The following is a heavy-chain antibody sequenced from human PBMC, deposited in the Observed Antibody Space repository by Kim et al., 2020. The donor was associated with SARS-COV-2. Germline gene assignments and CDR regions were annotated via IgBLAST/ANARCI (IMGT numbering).Heavy chain of an antibody. CDR3: ARGSSLGGANWFDP. Sequence: SETLSLTCTVSGGSISGTTDYWGWIRQPPGKGLEWIANMYHSGATSYNPSLRSRVDMSADTSKNQFSLKVNSVTAADTAVYYCARGSSLGGANWFDPWG. CDR1: GGSISGTTDY. CDR2: MYHSGAT. J-gene: IGHJ5*02. D-gene: IGHD3-10*01. V-gene: IGHV4-39*01.